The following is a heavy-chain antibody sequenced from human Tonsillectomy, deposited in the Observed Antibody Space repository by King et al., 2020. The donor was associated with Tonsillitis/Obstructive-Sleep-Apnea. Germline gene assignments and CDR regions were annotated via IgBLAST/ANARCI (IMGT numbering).Heavy chain of an antibody. D-gene: IGHD2-2*01. CDR2: IYHSGIT. CDR3: ARVRESCSSTSCYDWFDP. J-gene: IGHJ5*02. Sequence: VQLQESGPGLVKPSGTLSLTCAVSGVSISSSNWWSWVRQPPAKGMGWIWEIYHSGITNYNPSLKSRVTISVYKSKNQFSLKLCSVTAADTAVDYCARVRESCSSTSCYDWFDPWGQGTLVTVSS. CDR1: GVSISSSNW. V-gene: IGHV4-4*02.